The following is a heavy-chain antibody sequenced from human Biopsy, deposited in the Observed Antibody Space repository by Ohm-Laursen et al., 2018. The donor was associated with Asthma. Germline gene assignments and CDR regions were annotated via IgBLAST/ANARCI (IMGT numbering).Heavy chain of an antibody. CDR2: IHYNGGD. D-gene: IGHD3-10*01. CDR3: ARGPNYHGSGRAPIGMDV. V-gene: IGHV4-61*01. Sequence: SETLSLTCTVSGGSVSTGSYYWSWIRQPPGKGLEWLGFIHYNGGDNYNPSLKSRVTISVNTSKNQFSLRLNSVTAADTAVYYCARGPNYHGSGRAPIGMDVWGQGTTVTVSS. CDR1: GGSVSTGSYY. J-gene: IGHJ6*02.